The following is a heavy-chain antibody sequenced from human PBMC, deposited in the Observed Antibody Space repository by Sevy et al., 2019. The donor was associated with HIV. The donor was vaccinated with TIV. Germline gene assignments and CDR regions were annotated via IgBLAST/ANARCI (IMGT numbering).Heavy chain of an antibody. D-gene: IGHD2-8*02. V-gene: IGHV3-23*01. CDR2: LIGGGRRT. CDR1: GFPFSSYA. J-gene: IGHJ6*02. CDR3: AKRRVQSGLSGGGANYGMDV. Sequence: GGSLRLSCAASGFPFSSYAMSWVRQAPGRGLEWVSTLIGGGRRTYYADSVTGRFIISRDISRNTLYLQMNSLRAEDTAISYCAKRRVQSGLSGGGANYGMDVCGRGTTVTVSS.